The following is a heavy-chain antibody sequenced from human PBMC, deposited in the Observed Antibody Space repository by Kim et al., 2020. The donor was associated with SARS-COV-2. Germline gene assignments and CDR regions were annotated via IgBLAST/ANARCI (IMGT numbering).Heavy chain of an antibody. CDR2: IYHSGST. Sequence: SETLSLTCAVSGGSISSSNWWSWVRQPPGKGLEWIGEIYHSGSTNYNPSLKSRVTISVDKSKNQFSLKLSSVTAADTAVYYCARDRGRTGSSAAFDIWGQGTMVTVSS. J-gene: IGHJ3*02. CDR1: GGSISSSNW. D-gene: IGHD6-6*01. V-gene: IGHV4-4*02. CDR3: ARDRGRTGSSAAFDI.